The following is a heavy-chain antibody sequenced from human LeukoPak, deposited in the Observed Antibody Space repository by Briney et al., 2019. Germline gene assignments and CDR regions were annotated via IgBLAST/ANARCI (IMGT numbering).Heavy chain of an antibody. CDR3: ARAELTAPLYGMDV. Sequence: SETLSLTCTVSGASISNYYWSWIRQPAGKGLEWIGRFDTSGNTNSNPSLKSRVTISVDKSKNQFSLKLSSVTAADTAVYYCARAELTAPLYGMDVWGQGTTVTVSS. V-gene: IGHV4-4*07. CDR2: FDTSGNT. J-gene: IGHJ6*02. CDR1: GASISNYY. D-gene: IGHD1-7*01.